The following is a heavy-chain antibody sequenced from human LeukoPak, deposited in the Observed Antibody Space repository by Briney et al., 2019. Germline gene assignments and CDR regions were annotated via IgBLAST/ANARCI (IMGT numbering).Heavy chain of an antibody. CDR3: ARVAMKYLRGDFDY. CDR1: GFTFSSYW. D-gene: IGHD2-2*01. CDR2: INSDGSST. V-gene: IGHV3-74*01. J-gene: IGHJ4*02. Sequence: GGSLRLSCAASGFTFSSYWMHWVRQAPGKGLVWVSRINSDGSSTSYADSVKGRFTISRDNAKNTLYLQMNSLRAEDTAVYYCARVAMKYLRGDFDYWGQGTLVTVSS.